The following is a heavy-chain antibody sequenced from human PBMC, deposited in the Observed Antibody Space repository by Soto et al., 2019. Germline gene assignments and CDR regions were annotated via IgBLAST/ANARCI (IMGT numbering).Heavy chain of an antibody. CDR3: ARIPVAAAGFDGMDV. Sequence: ESGPTLVNPTQTLTLTCTFSGFSLSTSGMCVGWVRQPPGKALEWLALIDWHDDKYYRTSLKTRLTISKDTSKNHVVLTMSNMDPVDTDTYSCARIPVAAAGFDGMDVWGKGTTVTVSS. CDR1: GFSLSTSGMC. J-gene: IGHJ6*04. CDR2: IDWHDDK. D-gene: IGHD6-13*01. V-gene: IGHV2-70*20.